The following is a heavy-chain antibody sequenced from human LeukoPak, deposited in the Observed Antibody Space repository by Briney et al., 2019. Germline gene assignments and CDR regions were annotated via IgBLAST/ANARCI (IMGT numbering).Heavy chain of an antibody. CDR3: ARSRTLWGWSSGYLDY. CDR2: INRDGSEK. CDR1: GFTLSSYW. V-gene: IGHV3-7*04. D-gene: IGHD1-26*01. J-gene: IGHJ4*02. Sequence: PGGSQRLSCAASGFTLSSYWMSWVRQAPGKGLEWVANINRDGSEKYYVDSVKGRFTISRDISKNTLYLQMNSLRPVDTAVYYCARSRTLWGWSSGYLDYWGQGTLVTVSS.